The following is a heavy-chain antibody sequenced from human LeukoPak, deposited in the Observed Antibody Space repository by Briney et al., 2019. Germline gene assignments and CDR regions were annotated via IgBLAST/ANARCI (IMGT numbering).Heavy chain of an antibody. CDR3: ARDGGLHTNFDY. CDR1: GFSFRNSW. J-gene: IGHJ4*02. V-gene: IGHV3-7*01. CDR2: TKADGSAE. D-gene: IGHD2-15*01. Sequence: PGGSLRLSCAAPGFSFRNSWMGWVRQAPGKGRGWVASTKADGSAEYYADSVRGRFSTSRDNANNLLYLQMNSLRAEDTAVYYCARDGGLHTNFDYWGQGTLVTVSS.